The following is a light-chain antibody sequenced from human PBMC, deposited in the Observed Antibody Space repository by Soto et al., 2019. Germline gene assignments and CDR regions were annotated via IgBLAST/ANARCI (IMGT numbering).Light chain of an antibody. Sequence: DIQMTQSPSTLSASVGDRVTITCRASQSISRWLAWYKQKPGKAPKVLIYDVSSLESGVPSSVSGSGPGTEFTLTISSLQPDDFATYYCQQYNSYPWTFGQGTKVEIK. CDR3: QQYNSYPWT. CDR1: QSISRW. J-gene: IGKJ1*01. CDR2: DVS. V-gene: IGKV1-5*01.